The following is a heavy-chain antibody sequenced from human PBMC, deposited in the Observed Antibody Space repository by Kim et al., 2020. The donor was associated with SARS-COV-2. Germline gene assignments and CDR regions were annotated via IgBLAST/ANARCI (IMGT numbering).Heavy chain of an antibody. J-gene: IGHJ4*02. Sequence: SETLSLTCTVSGGSISSGSYYWSWIRQPAGKGLEWIGRIYTSGSTNYNPSLKSRVTISVDTSKNQFSLKLSSVTAADTAVYYCARELPRSGWLGDFDYWGQGTLVTVSS. V-gene: IGHV4-61*02. CDR2: IYTSGST. CDR3: ARELPRSGWLGDFDY. D-gene: IGHD6-19*01. CDR1: GGSISSGSYY.